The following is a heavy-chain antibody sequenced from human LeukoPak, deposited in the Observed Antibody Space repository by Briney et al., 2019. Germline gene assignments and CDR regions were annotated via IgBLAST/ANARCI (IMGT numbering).Heavy chain of an antibody. J-gene: IGHJ4*02. CDR1: GYTFTSYY. V-gene: IGHV1-46*01. CDR2: INPSGGST. Sequence: ASVKVSCKASGYTFTSYYMHWVRQAPGQGLEWMGIINPSGGSTSYAQKFQGRVTMTRDMSTSTVYMELSNLRSEDTAVYYCARVEMGPYDSSGYYYYWGQGTLVTVSS. D-gene: IGHD3-22*01. CDR3: ARVEMGPYDSSGYYYY.